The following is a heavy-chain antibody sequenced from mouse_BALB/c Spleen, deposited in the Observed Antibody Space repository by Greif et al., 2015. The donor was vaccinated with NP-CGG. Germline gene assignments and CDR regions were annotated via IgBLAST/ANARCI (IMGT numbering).Heavy chain of an antibody. CDR1: GYTFSSYW. CDR2: ILPGSGST. V-gene: IGHV1-9*01. Sequence: QVHVKQSGAELMKPGASVKISCKATGYTFSSYWIEWVKQRPGHGLEWIGEILPGSGSTNYNEKFKGKATFTADTSSNTAYMQLSSLTSEDSAVYYCATAYYGNYGTFDYWGQGTTLTVSS. D-gene: IGHD2-10*01. J-gene: IGHJ2*01. CDR3: ATAYYGNYGTFDY.